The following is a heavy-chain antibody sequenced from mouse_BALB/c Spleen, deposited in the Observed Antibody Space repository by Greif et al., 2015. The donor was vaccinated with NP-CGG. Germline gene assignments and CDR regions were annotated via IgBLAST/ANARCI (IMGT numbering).Heavy chain of an antibody. CDR3: AREYGNYFDY. D-gene: IGHD2-10*02. CDR1: GFTFTDYY. J-gene: IGHJ2*02. Sequence: EVMLVESGGGLVQPGGSLRLSCATSGFTFTDYYMSWVRQPPGKALEWLGFIRNKANGYTTEYSASVKGPFTISRDNSQSILYLQMNTLRAEDSATYYCAREYGNYFDYWGQGTSLTVSS. CDR2: IRNKANGYTT. V-gene: IGHV7-3*02.